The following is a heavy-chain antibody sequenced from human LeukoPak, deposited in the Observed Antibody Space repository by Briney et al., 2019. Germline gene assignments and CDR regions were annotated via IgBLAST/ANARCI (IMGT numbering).Heavy chain of an antibody. CDR1: GGSFSGYY. Sequence: PSETLSLTCAVYGGSFSGYYWSWIRQPPGKGLEWIGEINHSGSTNYNPSLKSRVTISVDTSKNQFSLNLSSVTAADTAVYYCARGLPYYYDSSGYRHWGQGTLVTVSS. CDR3: ARGLPYYYDSSGYRH. V-gene: IGHV4-34*01. CDR2: INHSGST. J-gene: IGHJ4*02. D-gene: IGHD3-22*01.